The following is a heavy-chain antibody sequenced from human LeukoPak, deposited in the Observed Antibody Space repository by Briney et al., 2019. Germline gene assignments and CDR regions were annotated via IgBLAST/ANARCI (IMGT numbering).Heavy chain of an antibody. Sequence: SQTLSLTCTVSGGSISSGDYYWSWIRQPPGKVLERIGYIYYSGSIYYNPSLKSRVTISVDTSKNQFSLKLSSVTAADTAVYYCARKEGAIQLGYFDLWGRGTLVTVSS. CDR1: GGSISSGDYY. J-gene: IGHJ2*01. D-gene: IGHD2-21*01. V-gene: IGHV4-30-4*08. CDR2: IYYSGSI. CDR3: ARKEGAIQLGYFDL.